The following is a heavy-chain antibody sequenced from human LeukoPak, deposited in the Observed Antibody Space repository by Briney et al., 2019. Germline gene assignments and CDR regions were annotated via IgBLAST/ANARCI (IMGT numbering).Heavy chain of an antibody. CDR1: GFTFSSYA. Sequence: GGSLRLSCSASGFTFSSYAMHWVCQAPGKGLEYVSAISSNGGSTYYADSVKGRFTISRDNSKNTLYLQMSSLRAEDTAVYYCSCDWGSDAFDIWGQGTMVTVSS. D-gene: IGHD7-27*01. CDR3: SCDWGSDAFDI. CDR2: ISSNGGST. J-gene: IGHJ3*02. V-gene: IGHV3-64D*06.